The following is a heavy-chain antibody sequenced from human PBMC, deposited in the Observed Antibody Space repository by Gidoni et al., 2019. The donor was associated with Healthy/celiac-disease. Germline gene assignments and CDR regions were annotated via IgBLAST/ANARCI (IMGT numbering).Heavy chain of an antibody. CDR2: ITSKTAGGAT. D-gene: IGHD1-26*01. V-gene: IGHV3-15*01. CDR3: TAVDVGATGAFDY. J-gene: IGHJ4*02. CDR1: GVRFRNDW. Sequence: EVQLVESGGGWVKPGGSLRLAGAAEGVRFRNDWMSWVRQAPEKGLESVGRITSKTAGGATDYAAPVTVSFTLSRDASNNTLYLQMNSLKAEAPAVYYCTAVDVGATGAFDYWGQGTLVTVSS.